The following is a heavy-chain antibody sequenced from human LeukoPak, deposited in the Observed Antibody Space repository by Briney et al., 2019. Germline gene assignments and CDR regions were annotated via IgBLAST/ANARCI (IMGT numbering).Heavy chain of an antibody. Sequence: GGSLRLSCAASGFTFSSYWMHWVRQAPGKGLVWVSRINSDGSSTSYADSVKGRFTISRDNAKNTLYLQMNSLRAEDTAVYCCERNVLPGYFDYWGQGTLVTVSS. CDR2: INSDGSST. CDR1: GFTFSSYW. V-gene: IGHV3-74*01. D-gene: IGHD2-15*01. J-gene: IGHJ4*02. CDR3: ERNVLPGYFDY.